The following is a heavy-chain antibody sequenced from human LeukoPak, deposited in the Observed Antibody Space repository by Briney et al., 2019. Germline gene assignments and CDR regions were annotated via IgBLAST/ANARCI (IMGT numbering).Heavy chain of an antibody. Sequence: ASVKVSCKASGYTFTSYGISWVRQAPGQGLEWMGRIIPILGIANYAQKFQGRVTITADKSTSTAYMELSSLRSEDTAVYYCASLWSEGGKHSDYWGQGTLVTVSS. CDR1: GYTFTSYG. J-gene: IGHJ4*02. CDR3: ASLWSEGGKHSDY. CDR2: IIPILGIA. V-gene: IGHV1-69*04. D-gene: IGHD3-3*01.